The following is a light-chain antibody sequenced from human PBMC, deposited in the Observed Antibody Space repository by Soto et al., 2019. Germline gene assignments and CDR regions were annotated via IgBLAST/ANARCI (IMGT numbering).Light chain of an antibody. V-gene: IGKV1-5*03. Sequence: DIQMTQSPSTLSASVGDSVTITCRASQSINIWLAWYQQKPGKAPKLLIYKASSLQSGVPSRFSGSGSGTEFTLTISSLQPDEFATYYCQQYKTYSYSFGQGTKLEIK. CDR1: QSINIW. J-gene: IGKJ2*03. CDR3: QQYKTYSYS. CDR2: KAS.